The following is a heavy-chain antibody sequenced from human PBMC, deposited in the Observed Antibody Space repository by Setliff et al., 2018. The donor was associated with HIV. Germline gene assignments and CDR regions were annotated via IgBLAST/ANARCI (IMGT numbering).Heavy chain of an antibody. CDR2: IISSSTNI. Sequence: GGSLRLSCAASGFTFRNYSINWVRQAPGKGLEWVSSIISSSTNIYYADSVKGRFTISRDTAKNSLYLQMNSLRAEDTAVYYCARVRDYYDSGAQAFDIWGQGTMVTVSS. V-gene: IGHV3-21*01. J-gene: IGHJ3*02. D-gene: IGHD3-22*01. CDR3: ARVRDYYDSGAQAFDI. CDR1: GFTFRNYS.